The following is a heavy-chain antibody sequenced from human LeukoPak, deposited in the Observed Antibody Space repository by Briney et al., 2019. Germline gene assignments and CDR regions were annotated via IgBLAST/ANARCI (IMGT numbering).Heavy chain of an antibody. CDR2: IKSKTDGGTT. J-gene: IGHJ6*03. D-gene: IGHD3-9*01. CDR1: GFTFSNAW. V-gene: IGHV3-15*01. Sequence: RSGGSLRLSCAASGFTFSNAWMSWVRQAPGKGLEWVGRIKSKTDGGTTDYAAPVKGRFTISRDDSKNTLYLQMNSLKTEDTAVYYCTTAHFDWLAYYYYYYMDVWGKGTTVTVSS. CDR3: TTAHFDWLAYYYYYYMDV.